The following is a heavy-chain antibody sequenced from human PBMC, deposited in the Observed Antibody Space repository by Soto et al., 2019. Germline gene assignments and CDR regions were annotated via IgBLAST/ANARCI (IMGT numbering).Heavy chain of an antibody. D-gene: IGHD6-13*01. CDR3: AKLGVSSSCYQYYFEY. CDR1: GFTFSSYA. Sequence: PGGSLRLSCAASGFTFSSYAMSCVRQAPGKGLEWVSAISGSGGITYYADSVKGRFTISRDNSKNTLYMQMNSLRAEETAVYYCAKLGVSSSCYQYYFEYWGQGTMVTVSS. J-gene: IGHJ4*02. V-gene: IGHV3-23*01. CDR2: ISGSGGIT.